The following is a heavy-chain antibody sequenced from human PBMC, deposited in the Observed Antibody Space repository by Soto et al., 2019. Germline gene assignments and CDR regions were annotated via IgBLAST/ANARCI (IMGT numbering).Heavy chain of an antibody. V-gene: IGHV3-73*01. J-gene: IGHJ4*02. CDR2: IRSKTNNYAT. D-gene: IGHD3-3*02. CDR1: GFSFSAAA. Sequence: GGSLRLSCAASGFSFSAAAMHWVRQASGRGLEWIGRIRSKTNNYATIYSASVKGRFIISRDDSKNTAYLEMTSLKYEDTAVYYCTTLNSISSDYWGQGSLVTVSS. CDR3: TTLNSISSDY.